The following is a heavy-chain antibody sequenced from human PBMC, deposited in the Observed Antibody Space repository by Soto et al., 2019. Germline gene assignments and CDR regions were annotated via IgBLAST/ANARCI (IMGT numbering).Heavy chain of an antibody. V-gene: IGHV6-1*01. CDR1: GVSVSSNSAA. D-gene: IGHD2-15*01. J-gene: IGHJ6*02. CDR2: PYYRANWYN. CDR3: ARAVVVPATQDYFYHYGMDV. Sequence: SQTLSLTSAISGVSVSSNSAACGCIRQSPSRGLEWVGRPYYRANWYNDYAVSVKSRIATNPDTSKNQFSLQLNSVTPEDSAVYYCARAVVVPATQDYFYHYGMDVWGQGTTVTVSS.